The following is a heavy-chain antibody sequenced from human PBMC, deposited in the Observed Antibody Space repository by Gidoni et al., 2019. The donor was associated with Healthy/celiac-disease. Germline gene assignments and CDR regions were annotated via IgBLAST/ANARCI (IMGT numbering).Heavy chain of an antibody. J-gene: IGHJ4*02. D-gene: IGHD3-10*01. Sequence: QVQLQQWGAGLLKPSEPLSLTCAVYAGSFSGYYWSWIRQPHGKGLEWIGEINHSGSTNYNPSLKSRVTISVDTSKNQFSLILSSVTAADTAVYYCARGPYYYGSGSYYRYWGQGTLVTVSS. CDR2: INHSGST. CDR3: ARGPYYYGSGSYYRY. V-gene: IGHV4-34*01. CDR1: AGSFSGYY.